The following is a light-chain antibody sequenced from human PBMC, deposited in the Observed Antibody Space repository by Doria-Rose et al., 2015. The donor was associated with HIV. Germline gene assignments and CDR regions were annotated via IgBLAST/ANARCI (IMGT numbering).Light chain of an antibody. Sequence: TQSPGTLSLSPGERATLSCRASQRVKSSYLAWYQQKPDQAPRLLIYDASTRATGIPDRFSGSGSGTDFTLTISRLEPEDVAVYYCLQYGTSRGTFGQGTRLEIK. J-gene: IGKJ5*01. V-gene: IGKV3-20*01. CDR3: LQYGTSRGT. CDR1: QRVKSSY. CDR2: DAS.